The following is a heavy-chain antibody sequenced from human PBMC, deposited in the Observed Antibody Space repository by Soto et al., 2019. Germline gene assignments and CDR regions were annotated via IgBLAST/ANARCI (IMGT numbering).Heavy chain of an antibody. CDR1: GGSISSYY. CDR3: ARDFADVSTSPGMSFDY. J-gene: IGHJ4*02. CDR2: IYYSGST. V-gene: IGHV4-59*01. D-gene: IGHD2-2*01. Sequence: SETLSLTCTVSGGSISSYYWSWIRQPPGKGLEWIGYIYYSGSTNYNPSLKSRVTISVDTSKNQFSLKLSSVTAADTAVYYCARDFADVSTSPGMSFDYWGQGTLVTVSS.